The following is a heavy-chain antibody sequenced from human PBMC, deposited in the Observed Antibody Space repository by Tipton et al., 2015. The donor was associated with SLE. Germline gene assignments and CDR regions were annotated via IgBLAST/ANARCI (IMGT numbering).Heavy chain of an antibody. D-gene: IGHD2-2*01. CDR1: GGSISSHY. V-gene: IGHV4-59*11. Sequence: TLSLTCTVSGGSISSHYWSWIRQPPGKGLEWIGYIYYSGSTNYNPSLKSRVTISVDTSKNQFSLKLSSVTAADTAVYYCASYCSSPSCHFDIWGQGTMVTVSS. CDR3: ASYCSSPSCHFDI. CDR2: IYYSGST. J-gene: IGHJ3*02.